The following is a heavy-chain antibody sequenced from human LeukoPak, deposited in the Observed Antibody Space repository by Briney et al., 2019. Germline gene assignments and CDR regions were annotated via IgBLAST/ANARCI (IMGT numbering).Heavy chain of an antibody. J-gene: IGHJ4*02. CDR1: GFTVSSNY. CDR2: IYSGGST. V-gene: IGHV3-66*01. Sequence: PGGSLRLSCAASGFTVSSNYMSWVRQAPGKGLEWVSVIYSGGSTYYADSVKGRFTISRDNSKNTLYLQMNSLRAEDTAVYYCARDHAGTTYGYWGQGTLVTVSS. CDR3: ARDHAGTTYGY. D-gene: IGHD1-1*01.